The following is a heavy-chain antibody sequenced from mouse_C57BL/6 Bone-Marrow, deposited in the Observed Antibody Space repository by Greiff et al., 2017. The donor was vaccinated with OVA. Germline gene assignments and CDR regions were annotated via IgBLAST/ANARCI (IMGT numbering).Heavy chain of an antibody. Sequence: EVQLQQSGAELVRPGSSVKMSCKTSGYTFTSYGINWVKQRPGQGLEWTGYIYIGNGYTAYNEKFKGKATLTSDTSSSTAYMQLSSLTSEDSAIYVCARDETGRGDYWGQGTSVTVSS. V-gene: IGHV1-58*01. CDR2: IYIGNGYT. CDR3: ARDETGRGDY. CDR1: GYTFTSYG. D-gene: IGHD4-1*01. J-gene: IGHJ4*01.